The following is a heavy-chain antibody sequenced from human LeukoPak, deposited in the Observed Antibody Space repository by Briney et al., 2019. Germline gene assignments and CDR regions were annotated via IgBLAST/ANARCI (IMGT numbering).Heavy chain of an antibody. J-gene: IGHJ3*02. D-gene: IGHD6-13*01. Sequence: GGSLRLSCAASGFTFSSYGMHWVRQAPGKELEWVAVISYDGSNKYYADSVKGRFTISRHNSKNTLYLQMNSLRAEDTAVYYCAKDSSSWGDAFDIWGQGTMVTVSS. CDR2: ISYDGSNK. CDR3: AKDSSSWGDAFDI. V-gene: IGHV3-30*18. CDR1: GFTFSSYG.